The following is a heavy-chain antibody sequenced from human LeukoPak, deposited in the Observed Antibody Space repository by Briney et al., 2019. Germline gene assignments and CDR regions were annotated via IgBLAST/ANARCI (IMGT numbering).Heavy chain of an antibody. CDR2: ISSNGGST. CDR3: VKVMVRGVHYFDY. D-gene: IGHD3-10*01. J-gene: IGHJ4*02. V-gene: IGHV3-64D*06. Sequence: TLCPSRSVSVMTSTGYDMTCVAGAGGPGGRYCSGISSNGGSTNYADSVKGRFTISRDNSKNTLYLQMSSLRAEDTAVYYCVKVMVRGVHYFDYWGQGTLVTVSS. CDR1: VMTSTGYD.